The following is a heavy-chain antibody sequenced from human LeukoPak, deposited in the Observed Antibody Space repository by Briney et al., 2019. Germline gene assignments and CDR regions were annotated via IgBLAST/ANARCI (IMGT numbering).Heavy chain of an antibody. CDR2: IVPIVGIS. J-gene: IGHJ6*01. V-gene: IGHV1-69*04. CDR3: AREGLDGTTQTFPYALDV. D-gene: IGHD1-7*01. Sequence: SVKVSCKASGGSFNTCAIRWLRQAPGHGLEWMGRIVPIVGISKYAQKFQGRVTINADKSTNTVYMELSSLRSEDTALYYCAREGLDGTTQTFPYALDVWGQGATVTVSS. CDR1: GGSFNTCA.